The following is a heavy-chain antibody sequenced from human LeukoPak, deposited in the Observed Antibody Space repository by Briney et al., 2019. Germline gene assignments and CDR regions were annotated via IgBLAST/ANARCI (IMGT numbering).Heavy chain of an antibody. CDR1: GYTFTSYA. CDR2: INAGNDNT. J-gene: IGHJ6*04. D-gene: IGHD5-12*01. CDR3: ARASPTLFRGYSGYLKYYYYGMDV. V-gene: IGHV1-3*01. Sequence: VSVKVSCKASGYTFTSYAMHWVRHAPGQRLEWMGWINAGNDNTKYSQKFQGRVTITRDTSASTAYMELSSLRSEDTAVYYCARASPTLFRGYSGYLKYYYYGMDVWGKGTTVTVSS.